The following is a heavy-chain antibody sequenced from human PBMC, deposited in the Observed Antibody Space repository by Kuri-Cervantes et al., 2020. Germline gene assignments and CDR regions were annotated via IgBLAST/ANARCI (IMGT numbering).Heavy chain of an antibody. Sequence: GESLKISCAAPGFIFSDYGMHWVRQAPAKGLEWVSFIRFDGTKNYYADSVKGRFTISRDNSKNTLYLQMNSLRAEDTALYYCAKDLVGSEDCWGQGTLVTVSS. D-gene: IGHD1-26*01. J-gene: IGHJ4*02. CDR2: IRFDGTKN. V-gene: IGHV3-30*02. CDR1: GFIFSDYG. CDR3: AKDLVGSEDC.